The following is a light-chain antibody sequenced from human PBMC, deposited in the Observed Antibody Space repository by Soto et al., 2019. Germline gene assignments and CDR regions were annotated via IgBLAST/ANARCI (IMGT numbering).Light chain of an antibody. V-gene: IGLV1-47*02. Sequence: QSVLSPPPSVSGTPRKRVTISCAGIRSNVGMSFVYWYQQHPETAPKLLIYSNNQPPTVDSGGFTGSRCGASGSLVIRALHCEHQDEYDCAVCDHSLSGSAFGPGTKVTAL. CDR2: SNN. CDR1: RSNVGMSF. J-gene: IGLJ1*01. CDR3: AVCDHSLSGSA.